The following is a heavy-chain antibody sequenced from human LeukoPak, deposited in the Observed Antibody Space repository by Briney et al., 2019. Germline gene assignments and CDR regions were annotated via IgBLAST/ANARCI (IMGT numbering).Heavy chain of an antibody. D-gene: IGHD3-9*01. V-gene: IGHV3-23*01. CDR1: GFTFSSYA. J-gene: IGHJ4*02. Sequence: PGGSLRLSCAASGFTFSSYAMSWVRQAPGKGLEWVSAISGSGGNTYYADSVKGRFTISRDNSKNTLYLQMNSLRAEDTAVYYCAKTTYYDILTGYYAPNFDYWGQGTLVTVSS. CDR3: AKTTYYDILTGYYAPNFDY. CDR2: ISGSGGNT.